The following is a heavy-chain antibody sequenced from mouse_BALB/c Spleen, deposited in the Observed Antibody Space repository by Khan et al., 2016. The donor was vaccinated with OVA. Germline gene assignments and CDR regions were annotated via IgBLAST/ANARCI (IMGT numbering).Heavy chain of an antibody. J-gene: IGHJ4*01. CDR1: GFSLNDYA. Sequence: QVQLKESGPGLVAPSQSLSITCTVSGFSLNDYAVSWIRQPPGQGLERLGVIWAGGSKSYNSVLKSRLSISKDNSRSQVFLKVSSLQTDDTAIYYCAKDPPYYGLDYWGQGTSVTVSS. CDR2: IWAGGSK. V-gene: IGHV2-6-5*01. CDR3: AKDPPYYGLDY.